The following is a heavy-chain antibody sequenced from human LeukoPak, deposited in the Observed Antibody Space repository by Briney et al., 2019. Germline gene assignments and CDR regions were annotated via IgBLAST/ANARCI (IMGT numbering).Heavy chain of an antibody. CDR3: AKGIRVAGRLWYYFGY. J-gene: IGHJ4*02. V-gene: IGHV3-30*02. D-gene: IGHD6-19*01. CDR1: GFAFSSYG. Sequence: PGGSLRLSCAASGFAFSSYGMHWVRQAPGKGLEWVAFIRYDGSNKYYADSVKGRFTISRDNSKNTLYLQMNSLRAEDTAVYYCAKGIRVAGRLWYYFGYWGQGTLVTVSS. CDR2: IRYDGSNK.